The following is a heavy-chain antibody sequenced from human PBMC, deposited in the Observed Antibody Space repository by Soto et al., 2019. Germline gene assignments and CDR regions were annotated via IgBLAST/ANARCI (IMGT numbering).Heavy chain of an antibody. V-gene: IGHV4-4*02. CDR2: VYHTGTT. Sequence: SETLSLTCAASGDSISGSRWWSWVRQSPGKGLDWIGEVYHTGTTRYNPSLKSRVTISVDTSRNHFSLNLNSLTAADTAVYYCVGNGYYSLDVWGQGTTVTVSS. CDR1: GDSISGSRW. D-gene: IGHD4-17*01. CDR3: VGNGYYSLDV. J-gene: IGHJ6*02.